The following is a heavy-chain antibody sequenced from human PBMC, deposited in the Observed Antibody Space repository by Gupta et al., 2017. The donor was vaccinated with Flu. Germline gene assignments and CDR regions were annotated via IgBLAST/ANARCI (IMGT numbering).Heavy chain of an antibody. CDR2: ISGSCGST. V-gene: IGHV3-23*01. CDR1: GFTFSSYA. CDR3: SSSSLTLY. D-gene: IGHD6-6*01. J-gene: IGHJ4*02. Sequence: EVQLLESGGGVVQPGGSLRLSCAASGFTFSSYAMSWVRPAPGKGMEWVSAISGSCGSTYYADSVKGRFTISRDNSKNTLYLQMNSLRAEDTAVYYCSSSSLTLYWGQGTLVTVSS.